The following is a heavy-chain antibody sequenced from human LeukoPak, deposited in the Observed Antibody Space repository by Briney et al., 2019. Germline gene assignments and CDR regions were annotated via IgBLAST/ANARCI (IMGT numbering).Heavy chain of an antibody. D-gene: IGHD3-22*01. CDR3: AIYSGYPPYFDY. J-gene: IGHJ4*02. Sequence: SETLSLTCTVSGGTISSYYWNWIRQPPGKGLEWIGYIHDSGSTKYNPSLKSRVTISVDTSKNQFSLKLSSVTAADTAVYYCAIYSGYPPYFDYWGQGTLVTVSS. CDR1: GGTISSYY. CDR2: IHDSGST. V-gene: IGHV4-59*01.